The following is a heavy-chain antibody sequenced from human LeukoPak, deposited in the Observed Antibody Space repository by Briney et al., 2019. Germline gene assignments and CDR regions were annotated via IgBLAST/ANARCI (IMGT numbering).Heavy chain of an antibody. CDR2: ISYDGSNK. V-gene: IGHV3-30*04. CDR1: GFIFSSYA. D-gene: IGHD2-15*01. CDR3: ARDFSEDTGGSFDY. Sequence: GRSLRLSCAASGFIFSSYAMHWVRQAPGKGLEWVAVISYDGSNKYYADSVKGRFTISRDNSKNTLYLQMNSLRAEDTAVYYCARDFSEDTGGSFDYWGQGTLVTVSS. J-gene: IGHJ4*02.